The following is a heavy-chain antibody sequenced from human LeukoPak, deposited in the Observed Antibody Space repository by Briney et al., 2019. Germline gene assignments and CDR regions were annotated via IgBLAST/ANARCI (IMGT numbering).Heavy chain of an antibody. D-gene: IGHD5-18*01. CDR2: IYPGDSDT. CDR1: RYSFTSYW. Sequence: VESVQMSCKGSRYSFTSYWIGWVRQMPGKCLEWMGAIYPGDSDTRYSPYFQGQVTISADKSISTAYLQWSSLKASHTAMYYCARRGYSYGPNYYYYMDVWGKGTTVTISS. J-gene: IGHJ6*03. V-gene: IGHV5-51*01. CDR3: ARRGYSYGPNYYYYMDV.